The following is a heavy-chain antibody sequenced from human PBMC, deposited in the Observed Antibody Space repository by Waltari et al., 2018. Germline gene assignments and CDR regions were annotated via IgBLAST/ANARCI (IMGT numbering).Heavy chain of an antibody. J-gene: IGHJ4*02. CDR2: MYYSGST. CDR3: ARDNGDSSVDY. V-gene: IGHV4-31*03. CDR1: GGSISSGGYY. D-gene: IGHD3-22*01. Sequence: QVQLQESGPGLVKPSQTLSLTCTVSGGSISSGGYYWSWIRHNPGKGLEWMGYMYYSGSTYYNPSLNSRIIISIDTSKNLFSLKRTSVTAADTAVYYCARDNGDSSVDYWGQGTLVTVSS.